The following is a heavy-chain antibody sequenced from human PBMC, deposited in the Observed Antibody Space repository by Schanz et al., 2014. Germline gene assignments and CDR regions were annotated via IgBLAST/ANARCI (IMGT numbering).Heavy chain of an antibody. V-gene: IGHV3-30-3*01. CDR2: ISYDGSTK. Sequence: QVQLLESGGGVVQPGRSLRLSCAVSGFTFGGYALHWVRQAPGKGLEWVAVISYDGSTKYYADSVKGRFTISRDNSKNTLYLQINSLRAEDTAVYYCASGGYCTNGVCNGGRNWFEPWGQGTLVTVSS. CDR3: ASGGYCTNGVCNGGRNWFEP. D-gene: IGHD2-8*01. CDR1: GFTFGGYA. J-gene: IGHJ5*02.